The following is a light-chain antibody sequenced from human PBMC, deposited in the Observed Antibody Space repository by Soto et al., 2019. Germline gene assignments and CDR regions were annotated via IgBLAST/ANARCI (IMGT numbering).Light chain of an antibody. CDR1: QSVSNNY. Sequence: EIVLTHSPGTLSLSPGERATLSFRASQSVSNNYLAWYQQKPGQAPRLLIYGASSRATGIPDRFSGSGSGTDFTLTITGLEPEDFAVYYCQQRNNWPTFGQGTRLE. J-gene: IGKJ5*01. CDR2: GAS. V-gene: IGKV3D-20*02. CDR3: QQRNNWPT.